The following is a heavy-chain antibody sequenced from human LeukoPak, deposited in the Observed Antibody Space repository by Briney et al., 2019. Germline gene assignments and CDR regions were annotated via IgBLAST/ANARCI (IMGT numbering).Heavy chain of an antibody. J-gene: IGHJ6*03. Sequence: SETLSLTCAVSGYSISSGYYWGWIRQPPGKGLEWIGSIYDSASTYYNPSLKSRVTISVDTSKNQFSLKLSSVTAADTAVYYCARLTYGNDYYYYMDVWGKGTTVTVSS. CDR3: ARLTYGNDYYYYMDV. CDR2: IYDSAST. CDR1: GYSISSGYY. V-gene: IGHV4-38-2*01. D-gene: IGHD3-10*01.